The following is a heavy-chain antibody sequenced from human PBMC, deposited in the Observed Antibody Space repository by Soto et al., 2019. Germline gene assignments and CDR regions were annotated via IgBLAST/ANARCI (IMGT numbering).Heavy chain of an antibody. Sequence: QLHLRESGPGLVKPSETLSLTCTVSGGSITSSSYYWGWIRQPPGKGLEWIGSIYYSGSTYYNPSLKSRVTLAVDTSKNPFSLKLRSVTAADTAVYYCATQEVGGSYVYTFDPWGQGTLVTVSS. D-gene: IGHD1-26*01. CDR1: GGSITSSSYY. V-gene: IGHV4-39*01. J-gene: IGHJ5*02. CDR2: IYYSGST. CDR3: ATQEVGGSYVYTFDP.